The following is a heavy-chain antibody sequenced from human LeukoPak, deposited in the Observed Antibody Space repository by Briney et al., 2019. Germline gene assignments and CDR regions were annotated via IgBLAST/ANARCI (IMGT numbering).Heavy chain of an antibody. Sequence: GGSLRLSCAASGFTFSSYEMNWVRQAPGKGLEWVSYISSSGSTIYYADSVKGRFTISRDNAKNSLYLQMNSLRAEDTAVYYCASQWPFGYYFDYWGQGTLVTASS. CDR3: ASQWPFGYYFDY. J-gene: IGHJ4*02. CDR1: GFTFSSYE. D-gene: IGHD6-19*01. CDR2: ISSSGSTI. V-gene: IGHV3-48*03.